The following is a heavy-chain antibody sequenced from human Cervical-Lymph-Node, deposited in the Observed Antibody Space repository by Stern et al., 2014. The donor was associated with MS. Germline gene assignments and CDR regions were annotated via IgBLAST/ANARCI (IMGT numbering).Heavy chain of an antibody. Sequence: VQLVESGGGVVQPGRSLRLSCAASGFTFSSYGMHWVRQAPGKGLEWVAVISYDGSNKYYADSVKGRFTISRDNSKNTLYLQMNSLRAEDTAVYYCAKVGATGSGNDYWGQGTLVTVSS. D-gene: IGHD3-10*01. CDR3: AKVGATGSGNDY. J-gene: IGHJ4*02. CDR1: GFTFSSYG. CDR2: ISYDGSNK. V-gene: IGHV3-30*18.